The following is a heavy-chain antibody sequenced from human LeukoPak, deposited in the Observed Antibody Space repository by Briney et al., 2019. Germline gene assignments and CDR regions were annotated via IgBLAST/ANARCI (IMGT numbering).Heavy chain of an antibody. D-gene: IGHD3-3*01. Sequence: GASVKVSCKASGGTFSSYAISWVRQAPGQGLEWMGRIIPIFGTANYAQKFQGRVTITTDESTSTAYMELSSLRSEDTAVYYCARERFLEFGSYYYYMDVWGKGTTVTVSS. CDR1: GGTFSSYA. V-gene: IGHV1-69*05. CDR2: IIPIFGTA. J-gene: IGHJ6*03. CDR3: ARERFLEFGSYYYYMDV.